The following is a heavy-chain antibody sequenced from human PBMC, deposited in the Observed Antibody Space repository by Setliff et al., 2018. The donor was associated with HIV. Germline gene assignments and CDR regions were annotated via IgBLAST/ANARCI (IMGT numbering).Heavy chain of an antibody. CDR2: ISAYHGNT. V-gene: IGHV1-18*01. CDR3: ARVSGSYFTRAAFDI. D-gene: IGHD1-26*01. Sequence: ASVKVSCKASGYTFTSYGITWVRQAPGQGLEWMGWISAYHGNTNYAQKLQGRVTMTTDTSTSTAYMELRSLRSDDTAVYYCARVSGSYFTRAAFDIWGQGTMVTVSS. CDR1: GYTFTSYG. J-gene: IGHJ3*02.